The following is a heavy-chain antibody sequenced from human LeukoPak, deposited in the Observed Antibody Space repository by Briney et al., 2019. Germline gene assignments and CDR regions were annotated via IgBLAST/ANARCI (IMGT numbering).Heavy chain of an antibody. CDR1: GFTFSSYW. D-gene: IGHD3-3*01. Sequence: GGSLRLSCAASGFTFSSYWMSWVRQAPGKGLEWVANIKQDGSEKYFVDSVKGRFTISGDNAKNSLYLQMNSLRAEDTAVYYCARGPIRLLDFSLAGDWFAPWGQGTLVIVSS. J-gene: IGHJ5*02. CDR2: IKQDGSEK. V-gene: IGHV3-7*01. CDR3: ARGPIRLLDFSLAGDWFAP.